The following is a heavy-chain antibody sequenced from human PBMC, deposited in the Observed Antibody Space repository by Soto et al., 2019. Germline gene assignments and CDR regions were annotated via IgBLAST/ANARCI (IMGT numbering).Heavy chain of an antibody. V-gene: IGHV4-4*02. CDR2: IHHSGST. CDR3: ARGGYYFYMDV. CDR1: GGSISISNL. Sequence: QVQLQESGPGLVKPSETLSLTCAVSGGSISISNLWSWVRQTPGKGLEWIGQIHHSGSTNYSPSLTSRVTISEDKSKNQFSLKMNSVTAADPAVYYVARGGYYFYMDVWGKGTTVTVSS. J-gene: IGHJ6*03. D-gene: IGHD1-26*01.